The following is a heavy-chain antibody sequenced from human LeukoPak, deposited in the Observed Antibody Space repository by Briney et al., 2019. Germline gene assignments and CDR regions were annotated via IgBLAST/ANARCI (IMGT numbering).Heavy chain of an antibody. V-gene: IGHV3-21*01. D-gene: IGHD2-15*01. CDR3: AREPKYCSGGSCQDY. J-gene: IGHJ4*02. Sequence: GGSLRLSCAASGFTFSSYSMNWVRQAPGKGLGWVSSISSSSSYIYYADSVKGRFTISRDNAKNSLYLQMNSLRAEDTAVYYCAREPKYCSGGSCQDYWGQGTLVTVSS. CDR1: GFTFSSYS. CDR2: ISSSSSYI.